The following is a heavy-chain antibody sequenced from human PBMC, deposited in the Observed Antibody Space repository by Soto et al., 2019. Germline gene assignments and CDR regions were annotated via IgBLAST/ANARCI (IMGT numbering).Heavy chain of an antibody. D-gene: IGHD3-10*01. CDR2: IYYSGST. Sequence: PSETLSLTCTVSGGSISSISYYWGWIRQPPGKGLEWIGSIYYSGSTYYNPSLKSRVTISVDTSKNQFSLKLSSVTAADTAVYYCARTAGVSSYGMDVWGQGTTVTVS. V-gene: IGHV4-39*01. CDR1: GGSISSISYY. J-gene: IGHJ6*02. CDR3: ARTAGVSSYGMDV.